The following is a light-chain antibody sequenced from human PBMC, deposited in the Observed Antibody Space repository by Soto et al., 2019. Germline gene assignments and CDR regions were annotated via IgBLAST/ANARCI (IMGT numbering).Light chain of an antibody. V-gene: IGKV1-12*02. J-gene: IGKJ3*01. CDR2: AAS. Sequence: DVQMSQSPSSVSAPVGDRVTIACRASLGISGWLAWYQQKPGKAPKLLIYAASSLQTGVPSRFTGSGSGTDFTLTISSLQPEDFATYYCQQTDSFPFTFGPGTKVDI. CDR3: QQTDSFPFT. CDR1: LGISGW.